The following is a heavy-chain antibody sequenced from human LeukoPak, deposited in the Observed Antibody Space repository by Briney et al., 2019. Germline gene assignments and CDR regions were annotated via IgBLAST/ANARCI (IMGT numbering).Heavy chain of an antibody. D-gene: IGHD4-17*01. CDR2: IYPGDSDT. Sequence: GESLKISCKGSGYSFTSYWIGWVRQMPGKGLEWMGIIYPGDSDTRYSPSLQGQVTISADKSISTAYLQWSSLKASDTAMYYCARQATTVTTSRWFDPWGQGTLVTVSS. J-gene: IGHJ5*02. V-gene: IGHV5-51*01. CDR1: GYSFTSYW. CDR3: ARQATTVTTSRWFDP.